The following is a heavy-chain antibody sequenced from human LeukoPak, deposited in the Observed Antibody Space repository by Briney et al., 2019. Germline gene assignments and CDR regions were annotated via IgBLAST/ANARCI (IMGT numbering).Heavy chain of an antibody. CDR2: IKQDGSDK. Sequence: GGSLRLSSAASGFTFSNYWMSWVRQAPGKGLEWVANIKQDGSDKYYVDSVKGRFTISRDNAKNSLYLQMNSLRAEDTAVYYCARDRFSYGNNWFDPWGQGTLVTVSS. CDR3: ARDRFSYGNNWFDP. D-gene: IGHD5-18*01. CDR1: GFTFSNYW. J-gene: IGHJ5*02. V-gene: IGHV3-7*01.